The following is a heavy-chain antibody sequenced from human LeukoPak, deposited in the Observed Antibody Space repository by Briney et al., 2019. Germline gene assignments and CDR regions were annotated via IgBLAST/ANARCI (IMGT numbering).Heavy chain of an antibody. V-gene: IGHV4-59*01. J-gene: IGHJ6*04. CDR1: GGSISSYY. CDR2: IYYSWST. D-gene: IGHD3-10*01. CDR3: ARGPYGSGSMYYYSMDV. Sequence: SETLSLTRTVSGGSISSYYWSWIRQPPGKGLEWIGYIYYSWSTNYNPSLKSRVTISVDTSKNQFSLKLSSVTAADTAVYYCARGPYGSGSMYYYSMDVWGKGTTVTVSS.